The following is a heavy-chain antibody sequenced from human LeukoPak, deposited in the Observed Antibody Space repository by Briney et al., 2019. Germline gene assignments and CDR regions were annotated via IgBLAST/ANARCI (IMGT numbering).Heavy chain of an antibody. Sequence: GGSLRLSCAASGFTFSSYAMSWVRQARGKGLEWVSDISGSGGSTYYADSVKGRFTISRDNSKNTLYLQMNSLRAEDTAVYYCAKGDSTTLLRPYYFDYWGQGTLVTVSS. CDR1: GFTFSSYA. D-gene: IGHD3-10*01. J-gene: IGHJ4*02. V-gene: IGHV3-23*01. CDR2: ISGSGGST. CDR3: AKGDSTTLLRPYYFDY.